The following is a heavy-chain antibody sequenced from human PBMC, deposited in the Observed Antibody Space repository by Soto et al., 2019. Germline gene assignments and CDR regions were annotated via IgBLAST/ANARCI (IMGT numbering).Heavy chain of an antibody. Sequence: PSQTLSLTCAISGDSVSSNSAAWNWIRQSPSRGLEWLGRTYYRSKWYNDYAVSVKSRITINPDTSKNQFSLQLNSVTPEDTAVYYCARDLILPATVTPDSRDAFDIWGQGTMVTVSS. CDR1: GDSVSSNSAA. V-gene: IGHV6-1*01. J-gene: IGHJ3*02. CDR2: TYYRSKWYN. D-gene: IGHD2-2*01. CDR3: ARDLILPATVTPDSRDAFDI.